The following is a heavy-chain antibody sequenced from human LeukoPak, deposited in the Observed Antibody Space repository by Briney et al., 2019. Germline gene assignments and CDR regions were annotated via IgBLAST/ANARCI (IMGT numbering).Heavy chain of an antibody. D-gene: IGHD3-3*01. CDR3: ARGFTYYDFWSGSKNAGRYFDL. V-gene: IGHV4-34*01. CDR2: INHSGST. CDR1: GGSFSGYY. J-gene: IGHJ2*01. Sequence: SETLSLTCAVYGGSFSGYYWSWIRQPPGKGLEWIGEINHSGSTNYNPSLKSRVTISVDTSKNQFSLKLSSVTAADTAVYYCARGFTYYDFWSGSKNAGRYFDLWGRGTLVTVSS.